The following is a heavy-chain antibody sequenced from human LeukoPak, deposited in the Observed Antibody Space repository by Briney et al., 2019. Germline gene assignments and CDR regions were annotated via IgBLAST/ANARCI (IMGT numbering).Heavy chain of an antibody. D-gene: IGHD2-21*01. CDR2: ISSSSSYI. CDR3: ARGGSYCGGDCSDYYYYYYMDV. Sequence: GGSLRLSCAASGFTFSSYSMNWVRQAPGKGLEWVSSISSSSSYIYYADSVKGRFTISRDNAKNSLYLQMNSLRAEDTAVYYCARGGSYCGGDCSDYYYYYYMDVWGKGTTVTVSS. CDR1: GFTFSSYS. V-gene: IGHV3-21*01. J-gene: IGHJ6*03.